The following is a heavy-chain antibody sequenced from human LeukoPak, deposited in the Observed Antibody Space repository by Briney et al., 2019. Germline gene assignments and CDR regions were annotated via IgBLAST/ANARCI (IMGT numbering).Heavy chain of an antibody. CDR2: VSDSGDYT. CDR3: ARDSVGATGSAFDI. J-gene: IGHJ3*02. CDR1: GFTFSNAW. D-gene: IGHD1-26*01. Sequence: GGSLRLSCAASGFTFSNAWMSWVRQAPGKGLEWVSVVSDSGDYTSYADSVKGRFRISRDNSENKLYLQMNSLRAEDTAVYYCARDSVGATGSAFDIWGQGTMVTVSS. V-gene: IGHV3-21*06.